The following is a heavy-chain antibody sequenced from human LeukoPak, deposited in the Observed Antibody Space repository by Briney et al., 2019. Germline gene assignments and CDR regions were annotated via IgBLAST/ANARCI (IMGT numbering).Heavy chain of an antibody. CDR2: IFPSSDEI. CDR1: GFTFTDYY. V-gene: IGHV3-11*03. D-gene: IGHD5-18*01. Sequence: GSLRLSCAASGFTFTDYYMSWIRQAPGKGLEWVSSIFPSSDEIHYADSVKGRFTISRDNSRSTLSLQMDSLRAEDTATYYCATYRQIQVPFEFWGQGTLVTVSS. CDR3: ATYRQIQVPFEF. J-gene: IGHJ4*02.